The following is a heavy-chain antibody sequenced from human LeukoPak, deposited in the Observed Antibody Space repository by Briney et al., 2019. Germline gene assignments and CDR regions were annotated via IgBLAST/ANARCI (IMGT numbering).Heavy chain of an antibody. J-gene: IGHJ5*02. CDR3: ARDMCSSSSCHNWFDP. D-gene: IGHD2-2*01. CDR2: IYYSGST. Sequence: SQTLSLTCTVSGGSINSGGYYWSWIRQHPGKGLEWIGYIYYSGSTYYNPSLKSRVTISVDTSKNQFSLKLSSMTAADTAVYYCARDMCSSSSCHNWFDPWGQGTLVTVSS. V-gene: IGHV4-31*03. CDR1: GGSINSGGYY.